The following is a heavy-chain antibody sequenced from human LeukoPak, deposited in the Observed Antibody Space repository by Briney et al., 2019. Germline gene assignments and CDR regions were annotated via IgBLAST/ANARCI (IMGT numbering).Heavy chain of an antibody. CDR1: GYTFTSYG. CDR2: ISAYNGNT. V-gene: IGHV1-18*04. D-gene: IGHD6-19*01. CDR3: ARSGGSGWYSTGYFQH. Sequence: ASVKVSCKASGYTFTSYGISWVRQAPGQGLEWIGWISAYNGNTNYAQKLQGRVTMTTDTSTSTAYMELRSLRSDDTAVYYCARSGGSGWYSTGYFQHWGQGTLVTVSS. J-gene: IGHJ1*01.